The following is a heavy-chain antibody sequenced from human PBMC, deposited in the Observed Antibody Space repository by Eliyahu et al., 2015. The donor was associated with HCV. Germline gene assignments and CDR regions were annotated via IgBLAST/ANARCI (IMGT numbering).Heavy chain of an antibody. CDR1: GFTFSSYA. Sequence: EVQLLESGGGLVQPGGSLRLSCAASGFTFSSYAMSWVRQAPGKGLEWVSAISGSGGSTYYADSVKGRFTISRDNSKNTLYLQMNSLRAEDTAVYYCANYDSSGYYQDYWGQGTLVTVSS. CDR2: ISGSGGST. J-gene: IGHJ4*02. D-gene: IGHD3-22*01. CDR3: ANYDSSGYYQDY. V-gene: IGHV3-23*01.